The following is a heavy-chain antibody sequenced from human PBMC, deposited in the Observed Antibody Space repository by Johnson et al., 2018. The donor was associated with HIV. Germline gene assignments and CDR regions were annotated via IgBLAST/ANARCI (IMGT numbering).Heavy chain of an antibody. J-gene: IGHJ3*02. D-gene: IGHD2-15*01. V-gene: IGHV3-30*04. Sequence: QVQLVESGGGVVQPGRSLRLSCAASGFTFSSYAMHWVRQAPGKGLEWVAVISYDGSNKYYADSVKGRFTLSRDNSRNALYLQMNSLRAEDTGVDYCAREEDGYSSVWDGSACDIWGQGTMVTVSS. CDR2: ISYDGSNK. CDR1: GFTFSSYA. CDR3: AREEDGYSSVWDGSACDI.